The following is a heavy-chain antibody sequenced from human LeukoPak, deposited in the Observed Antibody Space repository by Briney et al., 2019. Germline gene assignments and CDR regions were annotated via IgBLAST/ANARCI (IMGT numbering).Heavy chain of an antibody. V-gene: IGHV4-59*01. D-gene: IGHD5/OR15-5a*01. CDR1: GGSISSYY. CDR3: ARLSTPDYFDY. CDR2: IYYSGST. Sequence: SETLSLTCTVSGGSISSYYWSWIRQPPGKGLEWIGYIYYSGSTNYNPSLKSRVTISVDTSKSQFSLKLSSVTAADTAVYYCARLSTPDYFDYWGQGTLVTVSS. J-gene: IGHJ4*02.